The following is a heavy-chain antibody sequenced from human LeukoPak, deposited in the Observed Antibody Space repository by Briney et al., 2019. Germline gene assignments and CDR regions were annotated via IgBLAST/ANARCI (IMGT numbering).Heavy chain of an antibody. CDR1: GFTFKNYA. V-gene: IGHV3-23*01. CDR3: ANAGSDTMRGY. D-gene: IGHD3-22*01. J-gene: IGHJ4*02. CDR2: ISGSGDTT. Sequence: GGSLRFSCVASGFTFKNYAMTWVRQAPGKGLEWVSGISGSGDTTYYADSGKGRFTISRDNSKNTLYLQMTNPRADDTAVYYCANAGSDTMRGYWGQGTPVTVSS.